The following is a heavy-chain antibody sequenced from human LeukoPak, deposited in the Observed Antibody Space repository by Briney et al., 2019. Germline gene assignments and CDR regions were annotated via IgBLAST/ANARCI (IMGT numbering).Heavy chain of an antibody. D-gene: IGHD3-10*01. CDR2: ISYDGSNK. CDR3: AKTTLLWFGELCDY. Sequence: PGGSLRLSCAASGFTFSSYAMHWVRQAPGKGLEWVAVISYDGSNKYYADSVKGRFTISRDNSKNTLYLQMNSLRAEDTAVYYCAKTTLLWFGELCDYWGQGTLVTVSS. J-gene: IGHJ4*02. CDR1: GFTFSSYA. V-gene: IGHV3-30-3*02.